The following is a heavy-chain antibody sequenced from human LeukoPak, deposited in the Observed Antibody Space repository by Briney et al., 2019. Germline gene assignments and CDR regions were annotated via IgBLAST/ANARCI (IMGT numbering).Heavy chain of an antibody. CDR3: AKVRETGGYWHQAFDY. D-gene: IGHD2-21*01. CDR2: ISGSGGST. V-gene: IGHV3-23*01. J-gene: IGHJ4*02. Sequence: GGSLRPSCAASGFTFSSYAMSWVRQAPGKGLEWVSGISGSGGSTYYADSVKGRFTISRDNSKNTLCLQLNSLRAEDTAVYYCAKVRETGGYWHQAFDYWGQGTLVTVSS. CDR1: GFTFSSYA.